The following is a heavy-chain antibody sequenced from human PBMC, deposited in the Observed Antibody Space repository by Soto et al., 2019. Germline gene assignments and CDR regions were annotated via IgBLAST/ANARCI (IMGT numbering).Heavy chain of an antibody. J-gene: IGHJ6*04. CDR3: AKDLSHLRGCLDV. Sequence: GGSLRLSCAASEFTFSSYCMNWVRQAPGKGLEWVSYISAGGSTIYYADSVKGRFTISRDNAKNSLYLQMNSLTAEDTAVYYCAKDLSHLRGCLDVWGKGTTVTVSS. CDR2: ISAGGSTI. V-gene: IGHV3-48*01. D-gene: IGHD3-10*01. CDR1: EFTFSSYC.